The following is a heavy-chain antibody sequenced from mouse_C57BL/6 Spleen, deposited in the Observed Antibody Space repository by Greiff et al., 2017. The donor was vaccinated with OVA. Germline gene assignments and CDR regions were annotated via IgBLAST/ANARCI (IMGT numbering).Heavy chain of an antibody. CDR2: INPSNGGT. D-gene: IGHD1-1*01. V-gene: IGHV1-53*01. CDR3: ARAGYYYGSSHWYFDV. Sequence: VQLQQPGTELVKPGASVKLSCKASGYTFTSYWMHWVKQRPGQGLEWIGNINPSNGGTNYNEKFKSKATLTVDKSSSTAYMQLSSLTSEDSAVYYCARAGYYYGSSHWYFDVWGTGTTVTVSS. CDR1: GYTFTSYW. J-gene: IGHJ1*03.